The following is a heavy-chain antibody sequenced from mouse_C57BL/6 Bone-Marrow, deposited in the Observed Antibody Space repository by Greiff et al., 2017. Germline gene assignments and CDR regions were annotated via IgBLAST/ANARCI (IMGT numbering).Heavy chain of an antibody. D-gene: IGHD1-1*01. CDR2: IYPRDGST. V-gene: IGHV1-85*01. J-gene: IGHJ4*01. Sequence: QVQLQQSGPELVKPGASVKLSCKASGYTFTSYDINWVKQRPGQGLEWIGWIYPRDGSTKYNEKFKGKATLTVDTSSSTAYMGLHSLTSEDSAVYFCARSKYYYGSSYENYAMDYWGQGTSVTVSS. CDR1: GYTFTSYD. CDR3: ARSKYYYGSSYENYAMDY.